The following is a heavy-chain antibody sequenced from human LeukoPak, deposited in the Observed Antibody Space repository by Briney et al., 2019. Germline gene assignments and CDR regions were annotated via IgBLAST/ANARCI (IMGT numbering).Heavy chain of an antibody. Sequence: GGSLRLSCAASGFTFSSYWMTWVRQAPGKGLEWVANINQGGSEKYYVDSVKGRFTISRDNAKNLLYLQMNSLRAEDTAVYYCARDATRGGDFDYWGQGTLVTVSS. D-gene: IGHD3-16*01. J-gene: IGHJ4*02. CDR3: ARDATRGGDFDY. CDR2: INQGGSEK. V-gene: IGHV3-7*01. CDR1: GFTFSSYW.